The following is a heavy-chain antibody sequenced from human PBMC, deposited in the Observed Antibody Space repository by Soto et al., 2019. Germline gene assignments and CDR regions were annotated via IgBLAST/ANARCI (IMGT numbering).Heavy chain of an antibody. CDR1: GYTFTTYY. V-gene: IGHV1-46*01. CDR3: ARDRGPSSGYYPYWFDP. D-gene: IGHD3-22*01. Sequence: ASVKVSCKASGYTFTTYYMHWVRQAPGQGLEWMGIINPSGGSTRYAQKFQGRVTMTRDTSTSTVYMELSSLRSEDTAVYYCARDRGPSSGYYPYWFDPWGQGTLVTVSS. CDR2: INPSGGST. J-gene: IGHJ5*02.